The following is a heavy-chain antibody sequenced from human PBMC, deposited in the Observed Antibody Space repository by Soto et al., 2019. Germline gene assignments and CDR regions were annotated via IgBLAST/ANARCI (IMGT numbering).Heavy chain of an antibody. V-gene: IGHV4-30-4*01. Sequence: QVQLQESGPGLVKPSRTLSLTYTVSGGSISSGDAYWSRIRQSPGNGLEWIGYIYYRGRPFYNPSLESRATISVDTSKNQFSLKLNSVTAADTAVYYCAREGAASYSYYYGTDVWGQGTTVTVSS. CDR3: AREGAASYSYYYGTDV. J-gene: IGHJ6*02. D-gene: IGHD3-16*01. CDR1: GGSISSGDAY. CDR2: IYYRGRP.